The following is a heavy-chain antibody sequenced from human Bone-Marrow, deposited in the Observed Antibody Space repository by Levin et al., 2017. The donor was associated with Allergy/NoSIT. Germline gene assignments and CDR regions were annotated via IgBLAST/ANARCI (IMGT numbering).Heavy chain of an antibody. D-gene: IGHD5-12*01. J-gene: IGHJ4*02. CDR3: SRNSDKYGNSGYQDH. CDR2: IRSKPYRGTT. CDR1: GFTFGEYG. V-gene: IGHV3-49*03. Sequence: GESLKISCTASGFTFGEYGMSWFRQAPGKGLQWVAFIRSKPYRGTTEYAAPVKGRFTISRDESKSIAYLQMNSLNTEDTAVYYCSRNSDKYGNSGYQDHWGQGTLVTVSS.